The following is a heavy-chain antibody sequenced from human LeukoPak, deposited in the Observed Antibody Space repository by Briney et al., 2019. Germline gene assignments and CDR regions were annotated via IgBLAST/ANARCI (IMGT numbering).Heavy chain of an antibody. CDR2: IWYDGSNK. V-gene: IGHV3-30*02. D-gene: IGHD2-8*01. CDR1: GFTFSNYG. Sequence: GGSLRLSCAASGFTFSNYGIHWVRQAPGRGLEWVALIWYDGSNKYYADSVKGRFTISRDNSKNTLYLQMNSLRAEDTAVYYCAKDRRYSTYYFDYWGQGTLVTVSS. CDR3: AKDRRYSTYYFDY. J-gene: IGHJ4*02.